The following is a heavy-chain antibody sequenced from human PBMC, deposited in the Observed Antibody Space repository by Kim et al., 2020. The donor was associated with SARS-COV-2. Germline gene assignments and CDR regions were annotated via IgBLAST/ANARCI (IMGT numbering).Heavy chain of an antibody. CDR3: ANDLANGSGGSCYSNYYMDV. CDR1: GFTFSSYA. CDR2: ISSSGGST. V-gene: IGHV3-23*01. J-gene: IGHJ6*03. D-gene: IGHD2-15*01. Sequence: GGSLRLSCAASGFTFSSYAMSWVRQAPGKGLEWVSSISSSGGSTYYADSVKGRFTISRDNSKNTLYLQMNSLRAEDTAVYYCANDLANGSGGSCYSNYYMDVWGQGTTVTVSS.